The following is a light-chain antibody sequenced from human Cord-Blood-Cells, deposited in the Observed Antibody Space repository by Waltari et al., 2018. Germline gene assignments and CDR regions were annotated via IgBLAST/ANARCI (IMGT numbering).Light chain of an antibody. J-gene: IGKJ1*01. V-gene: IGKV1-39*01. Sequence: DIQMTQSPSSLSASVGDRVTITCRPSQSISSYLNLYQQKPGKAPKLLIYAASSLQSGVPSRFSGSGSGTDFTLTISSLQPEDFATYYCQQSYSTQTFGQGTKVEIK. CDR1: QSISSY. CDR2: AAS. CDR3: QQSYSTQT.